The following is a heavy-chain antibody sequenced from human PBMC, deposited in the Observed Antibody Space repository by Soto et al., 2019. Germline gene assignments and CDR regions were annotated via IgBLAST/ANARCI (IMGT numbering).Heavy chain of an antibody. Sequence: GESLKISCKGSGDTFPSYWIAWVRQMSGKGLEWMGIIYPGDSDTRYSPSFQGQVTISADKSISTAYLQWSSLKASDTAMYYCARHQHHYYYFGMDVWGQGPTVTVSS. V-gene: IGHV5-51*01. J-gene: IGHJ6*02. CDR3: ARHQHHYYYFGMDV. CDR1: GDTFPSYW. D-gene: IGHD2-2*01. CDR2: IYPGDSDT.